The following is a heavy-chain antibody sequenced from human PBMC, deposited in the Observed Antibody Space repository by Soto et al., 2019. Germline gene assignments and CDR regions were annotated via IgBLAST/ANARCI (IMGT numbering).Heavy chain of an antibody. D-gene: IGHD1-26*01. V-gene: IGHV3-30-3*01. CDR3: ASIPYSGSYYSGDY. J-gene: IGHJ4*02. Sequence: QVQLVESGGGVVQPGRSLRLSCAASGFTFSSYAMHWVRQAPGKGLEWVAVISYDGSNKYYADSVKGRFTISRDNSKNTLYLQMNSLRAEDTAVYYCASIPYSGSYYSGDYWGQGTLVTVSS. CDR2: ISYDGSNK. CDR1: GFTFSSYA.